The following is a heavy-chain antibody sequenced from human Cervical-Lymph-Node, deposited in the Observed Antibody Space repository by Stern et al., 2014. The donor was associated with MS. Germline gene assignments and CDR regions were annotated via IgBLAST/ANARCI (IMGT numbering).Heavy chain of an antibody. CDR1: AGSFSSYY. CDR3: ARGVPAAGTDYYGMDV. J-gene: IGHJ6*02. V-gene: IGHV4-34*01. Sequence: QVQLQQWGAGLLKPSATLSLTCAVYAGSFSSYYWSWIRQPPGKGLEWIGEINHSGSTNYIPSLKSRVIISGDTSKNHVSLKLSSVSAADTAVYYCARGVPAAGTDYYGMDVWGQGTTVTVSS. D-gene: IGHD6-25*01. CDR2: INHSGST.